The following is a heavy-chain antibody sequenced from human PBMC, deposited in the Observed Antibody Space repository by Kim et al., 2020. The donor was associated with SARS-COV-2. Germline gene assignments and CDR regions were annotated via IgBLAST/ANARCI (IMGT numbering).Heavy chain of an antibody. Sequence: GGSLRLSCVASGFTFDTYAMSWVRQAPGKGLEWVSDISRNGSNKFYADSVRGRFTISRDNSKHTLYLQMNSLRDEDTALYYCASVEVMEGYYYFYYYGM. J-gene: IGHJ6*01. CDR1: GFTFDTYA. CDR2: ISRNGSNK. D-gene: IGHD1-26*01. V-gene: IGHV3-23*01. CDR3: ASVEVMEGYYYFYYYGM.